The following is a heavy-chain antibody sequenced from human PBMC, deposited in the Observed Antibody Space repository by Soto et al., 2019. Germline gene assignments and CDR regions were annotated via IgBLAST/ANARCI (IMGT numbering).Heavy chain of an antibody. Sequence: QVQLVQSGAEVKRPGASVKISCRASGYTFVDYALHWVRQAPGQGLEWVEWMNPNTGNIKYSHNFEDRISITRDIATSTAYMELRGLRSEDTAVYFCTREAIVAENWFDPWGQGTLVTVSS. CDR1: GYTFVDYA. V-gene: IGHV1-3*01. CDR2: MNPNTGNI. J-gene: IGHJ5*02. CDR3: TREAIVAENWFDP. D-gene: IGHD2-21*01.